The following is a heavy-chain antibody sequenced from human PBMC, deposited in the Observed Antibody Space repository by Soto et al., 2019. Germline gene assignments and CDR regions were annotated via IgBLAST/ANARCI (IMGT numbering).Heavy chain of an antibody. CDR2: IYYSGST. CDR3: ASYGSTVPVAYWYFDL. V-gene: IGHV4-39*01. J-gene: IGHJ2*01. CDR1: GGSLTSSTYY. D-gene: IGHD4-4*01. Sequence: QLQLQESGPGLVKPSETLSLTCTVSGGSLTSSTYYGAWIRQPPGKGLEWIGNIYYSGSTYYNPSLTNRITISVDTSKNQFSLKLTSVTAADTAVYYCASYGSTVPVAYWYFDLWGRGTLVTVSS.